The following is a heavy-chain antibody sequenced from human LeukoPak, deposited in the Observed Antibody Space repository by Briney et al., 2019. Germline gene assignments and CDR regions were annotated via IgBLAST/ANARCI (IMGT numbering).Heavy chain of an antibody. CDR3: ARDPPGYCSSTSCYFENWFDP. CDR2: IIPILGIA. D-gene: IGHD2-2*01. CDR1: GGTFSSYT. V-gene: IGHV1-69*16. Sequence: SVKVSCKASGGTFSSYTISWVRQAPGQGLEWMGRIIPILGIANYAQKFQGRVTITTDESTSTAYMELSSLRSEDTAVYYCARDPPGYCSSTSCYFENWFDPWGQGTLVTVSS. J-gene: IGHJ5*02.